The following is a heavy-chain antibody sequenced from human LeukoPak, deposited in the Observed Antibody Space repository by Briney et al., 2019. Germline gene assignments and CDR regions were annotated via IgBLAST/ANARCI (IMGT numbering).Heavy chain of an antibody. CDR1: GGSISSGDYY. Sequence: SQTLSLTCTVSGGSISSGDYYWSWIRQPPGKGLEWIGYIYYSGSTYYNPSLKSRVIISVDTSRNQFSLKLSSVTAADTAVYYCARGNRIGPTFDYWGQGTLVTVSS. J-gene: IGHJ4*02. CDR3: ARGNRIGPTFDY. V-gene: IGHV4-30-4*08. CDR2: IYYSGST.